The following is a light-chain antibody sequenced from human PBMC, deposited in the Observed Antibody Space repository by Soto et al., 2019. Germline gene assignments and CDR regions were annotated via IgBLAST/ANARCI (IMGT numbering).Light chain of an antibody. CDR1: SSDVGSYNL. J-gene: IGLJ2*01. CDR2: EGS. Sequence: QSVLTQPASVSGSPGQSITISCTGTSSDVGSYNLVSWYQQHPGKAPKLMIYEGSKRPSGVSNRFSGPKSGNTASLTLSGPQAEDEADYYCCSYAGSSSVVLGGGTQLTVL. CDR3: CSYAGSSSVV. V-gene: IGLV2-23*01.